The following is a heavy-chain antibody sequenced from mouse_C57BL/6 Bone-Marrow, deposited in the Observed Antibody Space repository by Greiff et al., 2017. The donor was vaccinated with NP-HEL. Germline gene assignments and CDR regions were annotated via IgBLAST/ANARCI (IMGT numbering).Heavy chain of an antibody. J-gene: IGHJ3*01. CDR1: GFTFSDFY. CDR2: SRNKANDYTT. D-gene: IGHD4-1*01. CDR3: ARDAEGTGTGFAY. Sequence: EVKLVESGGGLVQSGRSLRLSCATSGFTFSDFYMEWVRQAPGKGLEWIAASRNKANDYTTEYSASVKGRFIVSRDTSQSILYLQMNALRAEDTAIYYCARDAEGTGTGFAYWGQGTLVTVSA. V-gene: IGHV7-1*01.